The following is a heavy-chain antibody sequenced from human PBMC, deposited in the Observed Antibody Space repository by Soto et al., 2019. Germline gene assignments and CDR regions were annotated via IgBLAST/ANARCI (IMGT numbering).Heavy chain of an antibody. D-gene: IGHD3-10*01. J-gene: IGHJ6*04. CDR3: ARDPWFEELAYYDYGMYV. CDR2: ISSRGGTI. V-gene: IGHV3-48*03. Sequence: GVALRLSFAASGLTFSSYEMNWVRQAPGKGLEWVSYISSRGGTIYYADSVKGRFTITRDNAKNALDLQINSLRAEDTAVYYCARDPWFEELAYYDYGMYVWGKGTTATASS. CDR1: GLTFSSYE.